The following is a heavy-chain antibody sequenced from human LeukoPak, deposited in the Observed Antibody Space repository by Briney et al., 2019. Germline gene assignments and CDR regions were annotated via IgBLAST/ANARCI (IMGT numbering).Heavy chain of an antibody. CDR1: EFTFSAYG. D-gene: IGHD3-22*01. CDR2: ISSSSSTI. J-gene: IGHJ6*02. CDR3: ARDYYDSSGYYYSYYGMDV. Sequence: PGGSLRLSCVASEFTFSAYGMSWVRQAPGKGLEWVSYISSSSSTIYYADSVKGRFTISRDNAKNSLYLQMNSLRAEDTAVYYCARDYYDSSGYYYSYYGMDVWGQGTTVTVSS. V-gene: IGHV3-48*01.